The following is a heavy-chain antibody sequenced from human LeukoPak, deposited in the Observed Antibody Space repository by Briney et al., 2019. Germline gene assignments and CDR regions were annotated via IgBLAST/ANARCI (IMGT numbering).Heavy chain of an antibody. CDR1: GGSISSYY. CDR3: ARRDSSSCIDY. V-gene: IGHV4-59*08. D-gene: IGHD6-13*01. CDR2: IYYSGST. Sequence: PSETLSLTCTVSGGSISSYYWSWIRQPPGKGLDWIGYIYYSGSTNYNPSLKSRVTISVDTSKNQFPLKLSSVTAADTAVYYCARRDSSSCIDYWGQGTLVTVSS. J-gene: IGHJ4*02.